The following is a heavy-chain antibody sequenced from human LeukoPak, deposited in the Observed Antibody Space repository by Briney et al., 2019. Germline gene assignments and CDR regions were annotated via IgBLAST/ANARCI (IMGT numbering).Heavy chain of an antibody. CDR1: GGSFSGYY. CDR2: INHSGST. CDR3: ARDALDIVVVPAAIRAFDI. D-gene: IGHD2-2*03. J-gene: IGHJ3*02. Sequence: SETLSLTCAVYGGSFSGYYWSWIRQPPGMGLEWIGEINHSGSTNYNPSLKSRVTISVDTSKNQFSLKLSSVAAADTAVYYFARDALDIVVVPAAIRAFDIRGQGTMVTVSS. V-gene: IGHV4-34*01.